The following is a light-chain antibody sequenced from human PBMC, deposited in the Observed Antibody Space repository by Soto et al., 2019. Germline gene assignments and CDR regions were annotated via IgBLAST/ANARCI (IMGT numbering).Light chain of an antibody. Sequence: IVLTQSPATLSSFPGNIVTLSTSAYLGWYQQKPGQAPRLLIYGTSSRATGIPYRFSGSGSGTDFTLTISRLEPEDFAVYYCQQYGNSPITFGQGTRLEIK. V-gene: IGKV3-20*01. J-gene: IGKJ5*01. CDR2: GTS. CDR3: QQYGNSPIT. CDR1: Y.